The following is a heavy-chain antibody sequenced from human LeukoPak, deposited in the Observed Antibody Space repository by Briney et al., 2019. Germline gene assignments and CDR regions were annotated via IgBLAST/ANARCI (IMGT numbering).Heavy chain of an antibody. D-gene: IGHD6-6*01. CDR2: INYSGST. Sequence: SETLSLTCTVSGGSVSSSSHYWAWLRQPPGKGLEWIGSINYSGSTYYNPSLKSRITISVDTSKNQFSLKLSSVAAANTAVYYCVREHSSSADYWGEGTLVTVSS. V-gene: IGHV4-39*07. CDR3: VREHSSSADY. CDR1: GGSVSSSSHY. J-gene: IGHJ4*02.